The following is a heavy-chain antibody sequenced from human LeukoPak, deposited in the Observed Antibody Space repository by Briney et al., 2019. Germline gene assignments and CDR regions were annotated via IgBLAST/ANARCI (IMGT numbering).Heavy chain of an antibody. CDR1: GGSISSGSYY. J-gene: IGHJ4*02. CDR3: AREDQSFDS. CDR2: IYTSGST. Sequence: SQTLSLTCTVSGGSISSGSYYWSWIRQPAGKGLEWIGRIYTSGSTNYNPSLKSRVTISVDTSKIQFSLKLSSVTAADTAVYYCAREDQSFDSWGRGTLVTVSS. V-gene: IGHV4-61*02.